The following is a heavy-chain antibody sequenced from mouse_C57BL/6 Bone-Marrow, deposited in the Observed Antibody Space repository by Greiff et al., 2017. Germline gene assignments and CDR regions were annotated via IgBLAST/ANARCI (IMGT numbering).Heavy chain of an antibody. V-gene: IGHV1-39*01. CDR1: GYSFTDYN. Sequence: VQLQQSGPELVKPGASVKISCKASGYSFTDYNMNWVKQSNGKSLEWIGVINPNYGTTSYNQKFKGKATLTVDQSSSTACMQLNSLTSEDSAVYYCARWYYGSSHWYFDVWGTGTTVTVSS. D-gene: IGHD1-1*01. CDR2: INPNYGTT. J-gene: IGHJ1*03. CDR3: ARWYYGSSHWYFDV.